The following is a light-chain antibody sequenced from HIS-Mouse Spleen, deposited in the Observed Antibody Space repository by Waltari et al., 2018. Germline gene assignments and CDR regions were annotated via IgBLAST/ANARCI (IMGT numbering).Light chain of an antibody. CDR2: AAS. Sequence: AIRMTKSPSSLPSPTGDRLTITCRACQGITSYLAWYQQKPGKAPKLLIYAASTLQSGVPSRFSGSGSGTDFTLTISCLQSEDFATYYCQQYYSYPYTFGQGTKLEIK. CDR3: QQYYSYPYT. J-gene: IGKJ2*01. CDR1: QGITSY. V-gene: IGKV1-8*01.